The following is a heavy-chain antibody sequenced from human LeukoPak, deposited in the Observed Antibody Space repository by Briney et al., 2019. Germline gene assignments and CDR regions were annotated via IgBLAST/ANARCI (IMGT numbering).Heavy chain of an antibody. J-gene: IGHJ4*02. D-gene: IGHD1-1*01. CDR2: IGIESGNT. CDR3: ARDHNYAFDN. Sequence: GGSLRLSCTASGFPFIDYSMNWVRQAPGKRLEWISYIGIESGNTNYADSVKGRFTISADNAKKSLYLQMNSLRVEDTAVYYCARDHNYAFDNWGQGTLVSVSS. CDR1: GFPFIDYS. V-gene: IGHV3-48*04.